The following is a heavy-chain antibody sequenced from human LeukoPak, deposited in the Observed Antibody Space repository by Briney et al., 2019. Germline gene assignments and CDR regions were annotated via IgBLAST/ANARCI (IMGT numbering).Heavy chain of an antibody. D-gene: IGHD6-6*01. CDR2: IYYSGST. CDR3: ARGLIAARPGIVSMDV. V-gene: IGHV4-59*01. CDR1: GGSISSYY. J-gene: IGHJ6*03. Sequence: SETLSLTCTVSGGSISSYYXXXXXXXXGXGLXWIGYIYYSGSTNYNPSLXSRVXISVDTAKNQFSLKLSSVTAADTAVYYCARGLIAARPGIVSMDVWGKGTTVTVSS.